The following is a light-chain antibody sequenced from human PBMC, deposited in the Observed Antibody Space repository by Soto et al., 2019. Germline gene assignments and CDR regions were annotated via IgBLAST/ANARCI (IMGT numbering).Light chain of an antibody. CDR1: QNIGNW. J-gene: IGKJ1*01. CDR2: DAS. V-gene: IGKV1-5*01. Sequence: DIQMTQSPSKLSASVGDRVTITCRASQNIGNWLAWYQQKPGKTPDLRIYDASSLESGVPLTFSGSGSGTEFTLTISSLQTNDAATYDFQQDKDEPWPVGQANKVEIK. CDR3: QQDKDEPWP.